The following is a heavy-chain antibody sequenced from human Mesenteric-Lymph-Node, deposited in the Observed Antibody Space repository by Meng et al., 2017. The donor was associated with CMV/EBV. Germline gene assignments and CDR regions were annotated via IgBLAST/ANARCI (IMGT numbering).Heavy chain of an antibody. Sequence: LSCPFSGFSLSSSGVGVGWIRQPPGKALEWLALIYWDDEKRYSPSLKSRLTITKDTSKNQVVLTMTNLDPVDTATYYCTHMRQLAFDYWGQGTLVTVSS. CDR1: GFSLSSSGVG. CDR2: IYWDDEK. J-gene: IGHJ4*02. CDR3: THMRQLAFDY. D-gene: IGHD1-1*01. V-gene: IGHV2-5*02.